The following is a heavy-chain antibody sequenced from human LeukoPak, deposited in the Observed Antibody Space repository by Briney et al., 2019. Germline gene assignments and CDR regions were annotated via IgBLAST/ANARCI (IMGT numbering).Heavy chain of an antibody. Sequence: GSLRLSCAASGFAFSTYWIHWVRQAPGKGLVWVSGIHGDGSSANYADSVRGRFTISRDNAKNTLYLQMNSLRAEDTAVYSCVRLSTATPGIDSWGQGTLVTVSS. CDR1: GFAFSTYW. J-gene: IGHJ4*02. CDR3: VRLSTATPGIDS. CDR2: IHGDGSSA. V-gene: IGHV3-74*01. D-gene: IGHD2-15*01.